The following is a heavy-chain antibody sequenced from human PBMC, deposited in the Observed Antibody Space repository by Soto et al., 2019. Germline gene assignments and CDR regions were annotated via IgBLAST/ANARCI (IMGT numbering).Heavy chain of an antibody. V-gene: IGHV4-31*02. Sequence: WTWLRQHPGKGLEWIGYIYYSGSTYYNPSLKRRVTISVDTSKNQFSLKMSSVTAADTAVYYRAREPLTWGQGTLVTGSS. CDR3: AREPLT. CDR2: IYYSGST. J-gene: IGHJ4*02.